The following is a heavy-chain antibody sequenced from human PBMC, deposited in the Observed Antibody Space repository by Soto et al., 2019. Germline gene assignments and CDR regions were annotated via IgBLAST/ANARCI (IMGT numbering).Heavy chain of an antibody. CDR2: ISAHNGNT. CDR3: ARGSYGDY. D-gene: IGHD1-26*01. J-gene: IGHJ4*02. Sequence: QVHLVQSGAEVKKPGASVKVSCKASGYTFTSYGITWVRQAPGQGLEWMGWISAHNGNTDYAQKPQGRVIVTRDTSTSTAYMELRSLRSDDTAVYYCARGSYGDYWGQGALVTVSS. CDR1: GYTFTSYG. V-gene: IGHV1-18*01.